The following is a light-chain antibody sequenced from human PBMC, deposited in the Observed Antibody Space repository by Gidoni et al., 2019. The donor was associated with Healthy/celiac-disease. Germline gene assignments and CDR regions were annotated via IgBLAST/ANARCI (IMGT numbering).Light chain of an antibody. J-gene: IGKJ4*01. CDR2: AAS. CDR1: QSISSY. CDR3: QQSYSTPLT. Sequence: IQMTQSPSYLSASVGDRVTITCRASQSISSYLNWYQQKPGKAPKPLIYAASSLQSGVPSRFSGSGSGTDFTLTISSLQPEDFATYYCQQSYSTPLTFGGGTKVEIK. V-gene: IGKV1-39*01.